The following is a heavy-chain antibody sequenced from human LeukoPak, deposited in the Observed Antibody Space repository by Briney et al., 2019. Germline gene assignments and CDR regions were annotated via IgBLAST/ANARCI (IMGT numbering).Heavy chain of an antibody. CDR1: GYTFTGSY. CDR3: ARGGVRSSFPSDY. J-gene: IGHJ4*02. D-gene: IGHD5-18*01. Sequence: ASVKVSCKASGYTFTGSYLHWVRQAPGQGLEWMGWINPNSGGTNYAQKFQGRVTMTRGTSISTACMELSSLRSDDTAVYYCARGGVRSSFPSDYWGQGTLVTVSS. V-gene: IGHV1-2*02. CDR2: INPNSGGT.